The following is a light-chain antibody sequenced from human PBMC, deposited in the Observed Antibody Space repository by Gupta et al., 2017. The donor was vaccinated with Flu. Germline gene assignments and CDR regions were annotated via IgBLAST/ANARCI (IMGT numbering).Light chain of an antibody. J-gene: IGKJ4*01. Sequence: DIQMTQYPSSLSASVGDTITLSCRASQSVSSYLNWYQQKPGKAPRLLIYAASSLQRGVTSRFSGSGDVTDFNLTISSRQPEDFETYYCHQTDKDHPSLTFGGGTKVEI. CDR1: QSVSSY. CDR3: HQTDKDHPSLT. CDR2: AAS. V-gene: IGKV1-39*01.